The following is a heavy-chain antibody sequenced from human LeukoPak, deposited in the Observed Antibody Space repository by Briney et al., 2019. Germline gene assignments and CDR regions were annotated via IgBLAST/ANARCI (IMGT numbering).Heavy chain of an antibody. D-gene: IGHD3-22*01. CDR2: IWYDGSNK. Sequence: PGGTLRLSCAASGFTFSSYGTHWVRPAPGKGVEGVAVIWYDGSNKYYADSVKGRFTISRDNSKNTLYVQMNSLRAEDTAVYYCAKTGGYYDTSDLYRPDVFDIWGQGTVVIVSS. CDR3: AKTGGYYDTSDLYRPDVFDI. V-gene: IGHV3-33*06. CDR1: GFTFSSYG. J-gene: IGHJ3*02.